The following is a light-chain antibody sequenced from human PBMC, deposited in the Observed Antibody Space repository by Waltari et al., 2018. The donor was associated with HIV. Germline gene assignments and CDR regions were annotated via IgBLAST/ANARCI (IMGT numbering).Light chain of an antibody. V-gene: IGLV3-10*01. CDR1: MFPSQY. J-gene: IGLJ3*02. Sequence: SYELTQAPSVSVSPGQTARITCSGPMFPSQYPFWYQQKSGQAPVAVIYEGYKRPSGIPERFSGSRSGTTATLTITGAQVDDEGDYYCYSTDSSGKGVFGGGTKLTVV. CDR3: YSTDSSGKGV. CDR2: EGY.